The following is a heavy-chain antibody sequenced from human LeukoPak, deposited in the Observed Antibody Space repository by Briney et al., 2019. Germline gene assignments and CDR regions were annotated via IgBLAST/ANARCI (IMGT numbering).Heavy chain of an antibody. CDR1: GGTFSSYA. Sequence: GASVKVSCKASGGTFSSYAISWVRQAPGQGLEWMGEIIPIFGTANYAQKFQGRVTITADKSTSTAYMELSSLRSEDTAVYYCARGYSSSPLGFDPWGQGTLVTVSS. CDR2: IIPIFGTA. J-gene: IGHJ5*02. CDR3: ARGYSSSPLGFDP. D-gene: IGHD6-13*01. V-gene: IGHV1-69*06.